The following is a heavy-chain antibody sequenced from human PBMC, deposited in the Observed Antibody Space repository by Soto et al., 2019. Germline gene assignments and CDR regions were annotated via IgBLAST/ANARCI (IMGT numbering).Heavy chain of an antibody. J-gene: IGHJ4*02. CDR3: ARGSATAPFDY. CDR2: INHSGST. Sequence: SETLSLTCAVYGGSFSGYYWSWIRQPPGKGLEWIGEINHSGSTNYNPSLKSRVTISVDTSKNQFSLKLSSVTAADTAVYYCARGSATAPFDYWGQGTLVTVSS. CDR1: GGSFSGYY. V-gene: IGHV4-34*01.